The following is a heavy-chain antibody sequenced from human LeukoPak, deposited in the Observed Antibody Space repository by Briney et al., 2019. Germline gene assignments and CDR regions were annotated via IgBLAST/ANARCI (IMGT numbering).Heavy chain of an antibody. Sequence: PSETLSLTCTVSGGSISSYYWSWIRQPAGKGLEWIGRIYTSGSTNYNPSLKSRVTMSVDTSKNQFSLKLSSLTASDTAVYYCARVSREGIAPWDAFDIWGQGTMVTVSS. CDR1: GGSISSYY. CDR3: ARVSREGIAPWDAFDI. CDR2: IYTSGST. J-gene: IGHJ3*02. D-gene: IGHD6-13*01. V-gene: IGHV4-4*07.